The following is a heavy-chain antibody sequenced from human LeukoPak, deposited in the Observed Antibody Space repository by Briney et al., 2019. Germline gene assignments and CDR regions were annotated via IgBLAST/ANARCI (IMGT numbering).Heavy chain of an antibody. CDR1: GYTFTSYG. Sequence: ASAKVSCKASGYTFTSYGISWVRQAPGQGLEWMGWISAYNGNTNYAQKLQGRVTMTTDTSTSTAYMELRSLRSDDTAVYYCARVPPMQWLVLGDPWGQGTLVTVSS. CDR2: ISAYNGNT. J-gene: IGHJ5*02. CDR3: ARVPPMQWLVLGDP. D-gene: IGHD6-19*01. V-gene: IGHV1-18*01.